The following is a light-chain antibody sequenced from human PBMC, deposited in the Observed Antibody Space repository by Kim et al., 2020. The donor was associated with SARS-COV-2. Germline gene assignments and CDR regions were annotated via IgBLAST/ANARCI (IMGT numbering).Light chain of an antibody. Sequence: APGKTAKITCGGNNFGSKSVHWYQQKPGQAPVLVIYYDSDRPSGIPERFSGSNSGNTATLTISRVEAEDEADYYCQVWDNNSDHPVFGGGTQLTVL. V-gene: IGLV3-21*04. CDR2: YDS. CDR1: NFGSKS. CDR3: QVWDNNSDHPV. J-gene: IGLJ2*01.